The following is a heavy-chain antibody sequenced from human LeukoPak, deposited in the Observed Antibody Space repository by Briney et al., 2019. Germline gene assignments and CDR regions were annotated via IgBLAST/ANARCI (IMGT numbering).Heavy chain of an antibody. J-gene: IGHJ5*02. V-gene: IGHV1-18*01. CDR1: VYTFTTYS. CDR2: ISPSNGHT. D-gene: IGHD3-3*01. Sequence: ASVKVSCKTSVYTFTTYSIIWVRQAPGQGLEWVGWISPSNGHTNYAQKLQDRVTMTTYTSTSTVYMELRSLRSDDTAVYYCAAYDFWSXYPLDPWGQGTLVTVSS. CDR3: AAYDFWSXYPLDP.